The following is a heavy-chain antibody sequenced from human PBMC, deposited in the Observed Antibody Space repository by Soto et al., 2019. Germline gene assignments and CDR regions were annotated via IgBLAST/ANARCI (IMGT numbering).Heavy chain of an antibody. CDR3: ARGGDYNDYGYEY. Sequence: QVQLQQWGAGLLKPSETLSLTCAVYGGSFRTYYWTWIRQPPGKGLEWIGEINQSGITHYNPPLKSRVTISVDTSKTQFSLKLSSVTAADTAVYYCARGGDYNDYGYEYWGQGTLVTVSS. CDR2: INQSGIT. D-gene: IGHD4-17*01. CDR1: GGSFRTYY. J-gene: IGHJ4*02. V-gene: IGHV4-34*01.